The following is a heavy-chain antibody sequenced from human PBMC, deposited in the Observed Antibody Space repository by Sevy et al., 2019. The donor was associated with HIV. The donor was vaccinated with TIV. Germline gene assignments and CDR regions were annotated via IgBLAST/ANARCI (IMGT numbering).Heavy chain of an antibody. CDR1: GFTFSSYG. CDR2: IWYDGSNK. V-gene: IGHV3-33*01. Sequence: GGSLRLSCAASGFTFSSYGMHWVRQAPGKGLEWVAVIWYDGSNKYYADSVKGRFTISRDNSKNTLYLQMNSLRAEVTVVYYCARDGCLVVGATILLDQYFDYWGQGTLVTVSS. J-gene: IGHJ4*02. D-gene: IGHD1-26*01. CDR3: ARDGCLVVGATILLDQYFDY.